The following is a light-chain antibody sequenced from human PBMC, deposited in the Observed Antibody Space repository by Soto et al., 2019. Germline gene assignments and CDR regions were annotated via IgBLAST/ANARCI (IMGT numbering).Light chain of an antibody. V-gene: IGLV3-1*01. CDR3: QAWDSSTVV. CDR1: QLGDKL. CDR2: ENT. J-gene: IGLJ2*01. Sequence: SYELTQPPSLSVSPGQTASISCSGDQLGDKLASWYQQKPGQSPILVIYENTKRPSGIPERFSGSNSGNTVTLTISGTQAMDEDDYYCQAWDSSTVVFGGGTKVTVL.